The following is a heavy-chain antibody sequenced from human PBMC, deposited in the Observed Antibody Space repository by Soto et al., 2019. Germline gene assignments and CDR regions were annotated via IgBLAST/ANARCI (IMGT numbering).Heavy chain of an antibody. J-gene: IGHJ4*02. CDR2: IWYDGSEK. CDR3: ARDVEYSDTSGYSLDY. D-gene: IGHD3-22*01. V-gene: IGHV3-33*01. CDR1: GFTLSNYG. Sequence: GGSLRLSCTASGFTLSNYGMHWVRQAPGKGLEWLAVIWYDGSEKYYADSVKGRFTISRDNSKNTVYLQMNSLRAEDTAVYYCARDVEYSDTSGYSLDYWGQGTPVTVSS.